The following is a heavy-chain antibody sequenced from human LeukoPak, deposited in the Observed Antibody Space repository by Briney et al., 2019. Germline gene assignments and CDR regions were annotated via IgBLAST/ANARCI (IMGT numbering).Heavy chain of an antibody. CDR3: ARAGIAAARDY. J-gene: IGHJ4*02. D-gene: IGHD6-13*01. Sequence: PSETLSLTCAVYGGSFRGYYWSWIRQPPGKGLEWIGEINLSGSTNYNPSLKSRVTISVDTSKNQFSLKLSSVTAADTAVYYCARAGIAAARDYWGQGTLVTVSS. V-gene: IGHV4-34*01. CDR1: GGSFRGYY. CDR2: INLSGST.